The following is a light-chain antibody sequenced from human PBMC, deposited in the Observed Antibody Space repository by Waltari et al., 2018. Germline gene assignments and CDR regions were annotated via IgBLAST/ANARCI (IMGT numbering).Light chain of an antibody. Sequence: QSALTQPASVSGSPGQSITISCTGTSGDVGPSNHVPWYQQHPGKAPKVIIYEVSDRPSGVSDRFSGSKSGNTASLTISGLQAEDEADYYCFSYASSDTYVFGTGTKVTVL. V-gene: IGLV2-14*01. CDR1: SGDVGPSNH. J-gene: IGLJ1*01. CDR3: FSYASSDTYV. CDR2: EVS.